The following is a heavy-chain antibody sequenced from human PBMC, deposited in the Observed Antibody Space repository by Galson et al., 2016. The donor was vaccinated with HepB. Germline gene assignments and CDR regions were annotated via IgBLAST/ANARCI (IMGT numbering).Heavy chain of an antibody. CDR1: GFTFSNYY. CDR3: ARDRGIAAGGWFDP. Sequence: SLRLSCAASGFTFSNYYMRWVRQAPGRGLEWVSSISSSSKYIYYADSMKGRFTISRDNANNSLFLQMESLRADDTAVYYCARDRGIAAGGWFDPWGQGTQVTVSS. J-gene: IGHJ5*02. V-gene: IGHV3-21*01. CDR2: ISSSSKYI. D-gene: IGHD6-13*01.